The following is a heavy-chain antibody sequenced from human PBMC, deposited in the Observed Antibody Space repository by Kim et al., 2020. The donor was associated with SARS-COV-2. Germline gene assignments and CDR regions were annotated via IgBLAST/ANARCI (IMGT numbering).Heavy chain of an antibody. CDR2: INHSGST. V-gene: IGHV4-34*01. CDR3: ARGHWTFDY. J-gene: IGHJ4*02. D-gene: IGHD3-3*01. Sequence: SETLSLTCTVYGESFSGYYWSWIRQPPGKGLEWIGEINHSGSTNYNPSLKSRVTISVDTSKNQFSLKLSSVTAADTAVYYCARGHWTFDYWGQGTLVTVS. CDR1: GESFSGYY.